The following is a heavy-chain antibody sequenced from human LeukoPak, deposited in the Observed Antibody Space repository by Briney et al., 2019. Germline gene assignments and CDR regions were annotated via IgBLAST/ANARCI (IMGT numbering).Heavy chain of an antibody. V-gene: IGHV4-30-2*01. D-gene: IGHD6-19*01. CDR3: ARGPYSSGWDYSYYYGMDV. CDR1: GGSISSGGYS. J-gene: IGHJ6*02. Sequence: PSETLSLTCAVSGGSISSGGYSWSWIRQPPGKGLEWIGYIYHSGSTYYNPSLKSRVTISVDRSKNQFSLKLSSVTAADPAVYYCARGPYSSGWDYSYYYGMDVWGQGTTVTVSS. CDR2: IYHSGST.